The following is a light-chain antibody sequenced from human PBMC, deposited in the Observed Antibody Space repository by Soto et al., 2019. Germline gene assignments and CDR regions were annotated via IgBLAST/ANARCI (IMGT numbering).Light chain of an antibody. Sequence: EIVLTQSPGTLSLSPGARATLSCRASQSVSNNYLAWYQQKPGQAPRLLIYGASSRATGIPDRFSGGGSGTDCTITISRLEPEDFAVYDCQQFSSYPLTFGGGTKVDIK. CDR3: QQFSSYPLT. V-gene: IGKV3-20*01. J-gene: IGKJ4*01. CDR2: GAS. CDR1: QSVSNNY.